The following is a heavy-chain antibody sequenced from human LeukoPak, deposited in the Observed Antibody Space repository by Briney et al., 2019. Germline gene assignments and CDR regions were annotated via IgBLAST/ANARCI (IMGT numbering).Heavy chain of an antibody. J-gene: IGHJ4*02. Sequence: ASVKVSCKASGYTLTKYYMHWVRQAPGQGLEWMGIISPSGVGRGHGQKFQGRVTVTRDTSTSTVYMELSSLTSEDTAVYYCAREEEGGTFDYWGQGTLVTVSS. D-gene: IGHD3-16*01. CDR3: AREEEGGTFDY. CDR2: ISPSGVGR. CDR1: GYTLTKYY. V-gene: IGHV1-46*01.